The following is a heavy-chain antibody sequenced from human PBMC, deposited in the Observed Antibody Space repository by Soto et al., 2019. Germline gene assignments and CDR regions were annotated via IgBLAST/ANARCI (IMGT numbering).Heavy chain of an antibody. J-gene: IGHJ3*02. D-gene: IGHD3-3*02. CDR3: ARELGEGDAFDI. Sequence: SETLSLTCTVSGGSISSYYWSWIRQPPGKGLEWIGYIYYSGSTNYNPSLKSRVTISVDTSKNQFSLKLCSVTAADTAVYYCARELGEGDAFDIWGQGTMVTGSS. CDR2: IYYSGST. CDR1: GGSISSYY. V-gene: IGHV4-59*01.